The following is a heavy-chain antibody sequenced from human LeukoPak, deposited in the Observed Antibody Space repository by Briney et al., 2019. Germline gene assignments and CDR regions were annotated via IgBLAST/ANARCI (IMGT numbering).Heavy chain of an antibody. J-gene: IGHJ4*02. V-gene: IGHV5-51*01. CDR3: ARRGTVAGLIEY. CDR1: GYNFTSYW. D-gene: IGHD6-13*01. Sequence: KPGESLKISCRWTGYNFTSYWIGWVRQMPGKGLEWRRIIYPGDSDNKYSPSFQGQVTISADKSISTAYVQWSSLKASDTAMYYCARRGTVAGLIEYWGQGTLVTVSS. CDR2: IYPGDSDN.